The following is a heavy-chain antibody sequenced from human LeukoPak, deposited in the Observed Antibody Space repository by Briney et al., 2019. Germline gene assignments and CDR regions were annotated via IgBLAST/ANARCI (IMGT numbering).Heavy chain of an antibody. CDR3: ARLLLGDIVVVPAAPYFDY. Sequence: GGSLRLSCAASGFTFSSYSMNWVRQAPGEGLEWVSSISSSSSYIYYADSVKGRFTISRDNAKNSLYLQMNSLRAEDTAVYYCARLLLGDIVVVPAAPYFDYWGQGTLVTVSS. CDR1: GFTFSSYS. CDR2: ISSSSSYI. V-gene: IGHV3-21*01. J-gene: IGHJ4*02. D-gene: IGHD2-2*01.